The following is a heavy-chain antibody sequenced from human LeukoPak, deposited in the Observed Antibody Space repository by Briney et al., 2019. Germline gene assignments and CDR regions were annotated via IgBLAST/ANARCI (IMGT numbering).Heavy chain of an antibody. CDR2: IKEDGAEK. CDR1: GFMISNYW. CDR3: AKDAAGPEF. V-gene: IGHV3-7*05. Sequence: GGSLRLSCAASGFMISNYWMNWVRQAPGKGLEWVATIKEDGAEKYYVDSVKGRFTISRDNSRNTLYLQMNSLRAEDTAVYYCAKDAAGPEFWGQGTLVTVSS. D-gene: IGHD6-13*01. J-gene: IGHJ4*02.